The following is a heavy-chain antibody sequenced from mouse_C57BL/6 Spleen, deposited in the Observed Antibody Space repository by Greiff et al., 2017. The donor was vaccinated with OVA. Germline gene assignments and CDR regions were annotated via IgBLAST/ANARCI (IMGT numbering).Heavy chain of an antibody. CDR2: INPNYGTT. D-gene: IGHD1-1*01. CDR3: ARSRITTVVAYYFDY. J-gene: IGHJ2*01. V-gene: IGHV1-39*01. CDR1: GYSFTDYN. Sequence: EVQLQQSGPELVKPGASVKISCKASGYSFTDYNMNWVKQSNGKSLEWIGVINPNYGTTSYNQKFKGKATLTVDKSSSTSYMQLNSLTSEDSAVYYCARSRITTVVAYYFDYWGQGTTLTVSS.